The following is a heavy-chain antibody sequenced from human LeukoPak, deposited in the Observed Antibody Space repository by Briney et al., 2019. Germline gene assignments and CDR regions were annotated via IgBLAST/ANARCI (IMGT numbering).Heavy chain of an antibody. CDR2: IKEDGSEK. J-gene: IGHJ4*02. CDR1: GFTFSSYW. V-gene: IGHV3-7*01. Sequence: PGGSLRLSCAASGFTFSSYWMTWVRQAPGKGLEWVANIKEDGSEKYYVDSVQGRFTISRDNAKNSLYLQLNSLRVDDTAVYYCASSAYYFDYWGQGTLVTVSS. CDR3: ASSAYYFDY. D-gene: IGHD3-10*01.